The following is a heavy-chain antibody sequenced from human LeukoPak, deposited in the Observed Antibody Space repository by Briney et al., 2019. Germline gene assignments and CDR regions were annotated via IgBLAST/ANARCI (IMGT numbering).Heavy chain of an antibody. V-gene: IGHV4-4*07. CDR1: GGSISSYY. Sequence: PSETQSLTCTVSGGSISSYYWSWIRQPAGKGLEWIGRIYTSGSTNYNPSLKSRVTMSVDTSKNQFSLKLSSVTAADTAVYYCARACSSSRFNWFDPWGQGTLVTVSS. CDR2: IYTSGST. CDR3: ARACSSSRFNWFDP. J-gene: IGHJ5*02. D-gene: IGHD6-13*01.